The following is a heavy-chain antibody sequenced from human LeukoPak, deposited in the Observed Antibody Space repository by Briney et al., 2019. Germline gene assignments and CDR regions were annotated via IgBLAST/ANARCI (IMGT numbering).Heavy chain of an antibody. J-gene: IGHJ5*01. CDR1: GFTFSSYE. Sequence: PGGSLRLSXAASGFTFSSYEMNWVRQAPGKGLQWVSYISGSGSTIWYADSVKGRFTISRDNAKNSLYLQMNSLRAEDTAVYYCARENWFDSWGQGTLVTVSP. CDR2: ISGSGSTI. V-gene: IGHV3-48*03. CDR3: ARENWFDS.